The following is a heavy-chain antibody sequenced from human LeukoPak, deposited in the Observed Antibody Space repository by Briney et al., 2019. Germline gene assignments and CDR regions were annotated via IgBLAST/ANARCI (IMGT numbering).Heavy chain of an antibody. V-gene: IGHV4-59*12. CDR1: GGSISDYY. CDR3: ARGVVLGQDDAFDI. Sequence: SETLSLTCTVSGGSISDYYWSWIRQPPGKGLEWIGFIFYRGSIDYSPSLQSRVTISVDTSKNHLSLRLTSVTAADTAVYFCARGVVLGQDDAFDIWGRGTMVTVSS. J-gene: IGHJ3*02. D-gene: IGHD3/OR15-3a*01. CDR2: IFYRGSI.